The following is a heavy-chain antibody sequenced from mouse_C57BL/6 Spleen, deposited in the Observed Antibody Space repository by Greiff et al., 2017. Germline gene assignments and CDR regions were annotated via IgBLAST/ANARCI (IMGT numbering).Heavy chain of an antibody. Sequence: EVKLMESGGDLVKPGGSLKLSCAASGFTFSSYGMSWVRQTPDKRLEWVATISSGGSYTYYPDSVKGRFTISRDNAKNTLYLQMSSLKSEDTAMYYGARKITTVDPSVYFDYWGQGTTLTVSS. CDR1: GFTFSSYG. CDR2: ISSGGSYT. CDR3: ARKITTVDPSVYFDY. V-gene: IGHV5-6*01. J-gene: IGHJ2*01. D-gene: IGHD1-1*01.